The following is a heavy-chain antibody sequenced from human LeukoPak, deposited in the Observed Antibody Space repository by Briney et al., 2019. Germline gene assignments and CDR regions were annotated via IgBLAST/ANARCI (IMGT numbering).Heavy chain of an antibody. J-gene: IGHJ6*03. Sequence: ASVKVSCKASGYIFTGYYIHWVRQAPGQGLEWMGWINPNSGATNYAQKFQGRVIMARDTSISTAYMEVRRLRSDDTAVYYCARDAQFIVVVPAAKLNYMDVWGRGTTVTVSS. V-gene: IGHV1-2*02. D-gene: IGHD2-2*01. CDR1: GYIFTGYY. CDR3: ARDAQFIVVVPAAKLNYMDV. CDR2: INPNSGAT.